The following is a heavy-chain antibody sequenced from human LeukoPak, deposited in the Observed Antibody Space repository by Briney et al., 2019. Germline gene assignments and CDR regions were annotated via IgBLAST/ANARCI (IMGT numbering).Heavy chain of an antibody. Sequence: GGSLRLSCAASGFTFSSYAMHWVRQAPGKGLEWVAVISYDGSNKYYADSVKGRFTISRDNPKNTLYLQMNSLRAEDTAVYYCARDSYQDYYGRFDPWGQGTLVIVSS. V-gene: IGHV3-30-3*01. CDR2: ISYDGSNK. CDR1: GFTFSSYA. D-gene: IGHD3-10*01. CDR3: ARDSYQDYYGRFDP. J-gene: IGHJ5*02.